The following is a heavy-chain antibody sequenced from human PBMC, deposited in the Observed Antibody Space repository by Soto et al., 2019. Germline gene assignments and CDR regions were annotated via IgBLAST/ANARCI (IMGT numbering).Heavy chain of an antibody. V-gene: IGHV1-18*01. CDR1: GYSFATSG. CDR3: ARAGQYYDASGYAN. J-gene: IGHJ4*02. CDR2: IIVYNGNT. D-gene: IGHD3-22*01. Sequence: QVKLVQSGTEVKKPGASIKVSCKASGYSFATSGMSWVRQAPGQGLEWMGWIIVYNGNTNYDQNLQDRVTMTTDTSTNTAYLEVRNLRSDDTAVYYCARAGQYYDASGYANWGQGTLVTVSS.